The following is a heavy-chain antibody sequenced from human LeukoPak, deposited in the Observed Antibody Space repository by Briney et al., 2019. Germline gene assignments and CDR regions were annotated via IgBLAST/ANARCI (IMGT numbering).Heavy chain of an antibody. CDR3: AKDIEEWLVKGGGCFDY. D-gene: IGHD6-19*01. CDR2: ISGSGGIGGST. J-gene: IGHJ4*02. Sequence: GGSLRLSCAASGFTFSDYAMTWVRQAPGKGLEWVSSISGSGGIGGSTHYADSVKGRFTISRDNSKNTLYLQMNSLRAEDTAVYYCAKDIEEWLVKGGGCFDYWGQGTLVTVSS. V-gene: IGHV3-23*01. CDR1: GFTFSDYA.